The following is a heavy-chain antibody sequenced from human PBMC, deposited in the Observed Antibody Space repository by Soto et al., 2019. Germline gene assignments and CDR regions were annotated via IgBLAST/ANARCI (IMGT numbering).Heavy chain of an antibody. V-gene: IGHV3-11*01. Sequence: PGGSLRLSCAASGFTFSDYCMSCIRQAPGKGLEWFSYISSSGSTIYYADSVKGRFTISRDNAKNSLYLQMNSLRAEDTAVYYCARDLKCSGWSGYYCYGMAVWGQGTTVTLSS. J-gene: IGHJ6*01. D-gene: IGHD6-19*01. CDR2: ISSSGSTI. CDR3: ARDLKCSGWSGYYCYGMAV. CDR1: GFTFSDYC.